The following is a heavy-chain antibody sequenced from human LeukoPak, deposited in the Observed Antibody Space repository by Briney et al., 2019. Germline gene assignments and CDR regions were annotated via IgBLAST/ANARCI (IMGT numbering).Heavy chain of an antibody. Sequence: GGSLRLSCLASGFTFSSYAVHWVRQAPGKGPEWVAVMSYDGLNKYYADSVKARFTISRDNSKNTLYLQMNSLRAEDTAVYYCASPHSAYSGWYFDYWGQGTRVTVSS. V-gene: IGHV3-30*04. J-gene: IGHJ4*02. CDR3: ASPHSAYSGWYFDY. CDR1: GFTFSSYA. CDR2: MSYDGLNK. D-gene: IGHD1-26*01.